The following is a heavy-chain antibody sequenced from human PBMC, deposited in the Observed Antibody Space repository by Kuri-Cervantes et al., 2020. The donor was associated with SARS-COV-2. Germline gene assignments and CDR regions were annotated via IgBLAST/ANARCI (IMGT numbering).Heavy chain of an antibody. CDR1: GYSFTSYW. CDR2: IDPSDSYT. CDR3: ARQAGSGWQQLVNENAFDI. J-gene: IGHJ3*02. D-gene: IGHD6-13*01. Sequence: KVSCKGSGYSFTSYWISWVRQMPGKGLEWMGRIDPSDSYTNYSPSFQGHVTISADKSISTAYLQWSSLKASDTAMYYCARQAGSGWQQLVNENAFDIWGQGTMVTVSS. V-gene: IGHV5-10-1*01.